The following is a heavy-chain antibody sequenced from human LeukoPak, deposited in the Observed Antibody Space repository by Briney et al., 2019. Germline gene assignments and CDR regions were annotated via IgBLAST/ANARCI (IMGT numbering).Heavy chain of an antibody. J-gene: IGHJ4*02. D-gene: IGHD6-13*01. CDR3: ARDRLAGAGSGG. V-gene: IGHV1-2*06. Sequence: ASVRVSCTASGYTFTGYYIHWVRQAPGQGLEWMGRINPNSGGANYAQKFQGTVTMTRDTSINTAYMELGRLKSDDTAVYYCARDRLAGAGSGGWGQGTLVTVSS. CDR2: INPNSGGA. CDR1: GYTFTGYY.